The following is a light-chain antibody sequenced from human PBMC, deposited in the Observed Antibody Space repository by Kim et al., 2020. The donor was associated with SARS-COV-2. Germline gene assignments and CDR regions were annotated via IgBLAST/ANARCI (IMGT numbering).Light chain of an antibody. CDR2: LHSDGSI. CDR1: SGHSTYA. J-gene: IGLJ2*01. V-gene: IGLV4-69*02. CDR3: QTWGTGIPV. Sequence: QLVLTQSPSASASLGASVKLTCSLNSGHSTYAVAWHQQHPEKGPRYLMKLHSDGSITKADGIPDRFSGSTSGAERHLSISSLQSEDEADYYCQTWGTGIPVFGGGTKLTVL.